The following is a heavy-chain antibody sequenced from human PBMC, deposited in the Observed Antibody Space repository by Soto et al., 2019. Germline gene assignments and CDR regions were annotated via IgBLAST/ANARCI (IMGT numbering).Heavy chain of an antibody. Sequence: QVQLVQSGAEVKKPGASVKVSCKASGYTFTSYYMHWVRQAPGQGLEWMGIINPSGGSTSYAQKFPGRVTMTRDTSTSTGYMELSRLGSEDTGVYYCARGRGGHDYWGQGTLVTVSS. J-gene: IGHJ4*02. D-gene: IGHD3-16*01. CDR2: INPSGGST. V-gene: IGHV1-46*03. CDR3: ARGRGGHDY. CDR1: GYTFTSYY.